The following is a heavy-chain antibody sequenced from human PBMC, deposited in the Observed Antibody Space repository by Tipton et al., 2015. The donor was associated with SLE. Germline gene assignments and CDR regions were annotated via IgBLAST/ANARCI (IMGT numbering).Heavy chain of an antibody. V-gene: IGHV4-61*02. J-gene: IGHJ4*02. CDR2: IYTSGST. Sequence: TLSLTCTVSGGSISSDSYYWSWIRQPAGKGLEWIGRIYTSGSTNYNPSLKSRVTISVDTSKNQFSLKLSSVTAADTAVYYCARGDDFGSDYWGQGTLVTVSS. CDR1: GGSISSDSYY. CDR3: ARGDDFGSDY. D-gene: IGHD3-3*01.